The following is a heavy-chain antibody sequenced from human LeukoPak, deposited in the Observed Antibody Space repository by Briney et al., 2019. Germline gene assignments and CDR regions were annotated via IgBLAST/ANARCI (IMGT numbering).Heavy chain of an antibody. CDR2: IFYSGST. Sequence: SQTLSLTCTVSGGSINSGDYYWSWLRQPPGKGLEWIGYIFYSGSTYYNPSLKSRVTISVDTSKNQFSLKLSSVTAADTAVYYCARQGGYSGYDFTPAKKYYFDYWGQGTLVTVSS. D-gene: IGHD5-12*01. J-gene: IGHJ4*02. V-gene: IGHV4-30-4*01. CDR1: GGSINSGDYY. CDR3: ARQGGYSGYDFTPAKKYYFDY.